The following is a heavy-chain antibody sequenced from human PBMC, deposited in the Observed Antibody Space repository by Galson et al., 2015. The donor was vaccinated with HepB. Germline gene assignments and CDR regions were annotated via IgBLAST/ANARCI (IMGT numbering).Heavy chain of an antibody. CDR3: ASFYYFFDY. J-gene: IGHJ4*02. D-gene: IGHD3-10*01. V-gene: IGHV4-39*01. CDR1: GGSISSSNYY. CDR2: IYFSGTT. Sequence: SLTCTVSGGSISSSNYYWGWIRQPPGKGLEWIGSIYFSGTTYYNPSLKSRVTISVDTSKNQFSLKLSSVTAADTAVYYCASFYYFFDYWGQGTLVTVSS.